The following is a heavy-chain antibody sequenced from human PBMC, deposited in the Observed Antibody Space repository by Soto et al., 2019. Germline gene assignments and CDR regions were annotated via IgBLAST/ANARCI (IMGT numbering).Heavy chain of an antibody. J-gene: IGHJ6*02. V-gene: IGHV3-23*01. CDR1: EFTFSSYA. CDR2: ISGSGGST. D-gene: IGHD3-10*01. CDR3: ARDTIPDYYGSPMNV. Sequence: QLGGSLRLPCAASEFTFSSYAMSWARQVPGKGLEWVSAISGSGGSTYSADSVKGRFTISRDNSKNTLYLQMNSLRAEDTAVYYCARDTIPDYYGSPMNVWGQGTTVTVSS.